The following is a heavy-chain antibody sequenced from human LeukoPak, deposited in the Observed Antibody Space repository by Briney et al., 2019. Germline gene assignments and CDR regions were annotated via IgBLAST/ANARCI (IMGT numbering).Heavy chain of an antibody. J-gene: IGHJ4*02. CDR3: ARGAGYNYPYYFDY. CDR2: INQDGNKR. D-gene: IGHD5-24*01. CDR1: GFTLSSYW. Sequence: PGGSLRLSCAASGFTLSSYWMSWVRQAPGKGLEWVANINQDGNKRYYVDSVKGRFTISRDDAKNSLSLQMNSLRAEDTALYYCARGAGYNYPYYFDYWGQGTLVTVSS. V-gene: IGHV3-7*03.